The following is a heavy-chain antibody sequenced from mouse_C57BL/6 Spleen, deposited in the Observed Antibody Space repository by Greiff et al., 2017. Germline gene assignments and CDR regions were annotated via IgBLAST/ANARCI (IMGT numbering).Heavy chain of an antibody. CDR1: GYSITSGYY. CDR3: ARDGSLYYYAMDY. V-gene: IGHV3-6*01. CDR2: ISYDGSN. J-gene: IGHJ4*01. Sequence: VQLQQSGPGLVKPSQSLSLTCSVTGYSITSGYYWNWIRQFPGNKLEWMGYISYDGSNNYNPSLKNRISITRDTSKNQFFLKLNSVTTEDTATYYCARDGSLYYYAMDYWGQGTSVTVSS. D-gene: IGHD2-2*01.